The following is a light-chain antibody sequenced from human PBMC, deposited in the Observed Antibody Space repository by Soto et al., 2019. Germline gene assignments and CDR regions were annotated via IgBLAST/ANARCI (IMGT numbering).Light chain of an antibody. J-gene: IGKJ1*01. Sequence: LSCRASQSFRGLLAWYQQKPGQAPRLLIYGASSRATGIPDRFSGSGSGTDFTLTISRLEPEDFAVYYCQQYGSSPLTFGQGTKVDIK. CDR1: QSFRGL. CDR2: GAS. CDR3: QQYGSSPLT. V-gene: IGKV3-20*01.